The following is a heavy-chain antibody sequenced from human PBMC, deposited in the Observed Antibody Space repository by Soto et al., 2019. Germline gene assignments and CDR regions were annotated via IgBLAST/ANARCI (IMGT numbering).Heavy chain of an antibody. CDR2: IYPGDSDT. D-gene: IGHD3-9*01. J-gene: IGHJ3*02. CDR3: ARPYYYDILTGYYPGAFDI. CDR1: GYSFTSYW. V-gene: IGHV5-51*01. Sequence: PGESLKISCKGSGYSFTSYWIGWVRQMPGKGLEWMGTIYPGDSDTRYSPSFQGQVTISADKSISTAYLQWSSLKASDTAMFYCARPYYYDILTGYYPGAFDIWGQGTMVTVSS.